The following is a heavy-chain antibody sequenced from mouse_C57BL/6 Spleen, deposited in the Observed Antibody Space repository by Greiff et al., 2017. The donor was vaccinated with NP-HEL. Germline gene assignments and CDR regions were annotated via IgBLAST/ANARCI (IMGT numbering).Heavy chain of an antibody. CDR1: GFTFSSYA. CDR2: ISDGGSYT. J-gene: IGHJ2*01. CDR3: ARDWAAAAGYYFDY. D-gene: IGHD6-1*01. V-gene: IGHV5-4*01. Sequence: EVMLVESGGGLVKPGGSLKLSCAASGFTFSSYAMSWVRQTPEKRLEWVATISDGGSYTYYPDNVKGRFTISRDNAKNNLYLQMSHLKSEDTAMYYCARDWAAAAGYYFDYWGQGTTLTVSS.